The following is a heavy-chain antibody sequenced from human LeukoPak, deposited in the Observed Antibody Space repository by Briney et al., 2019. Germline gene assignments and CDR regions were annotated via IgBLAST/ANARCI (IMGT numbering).Heavy chain of an antibody. D-gene: IGHD3-10*01. Sequence: GGSLRLSCAASGFTFSDYYMSWIRQAPGKGLEWVSYISSSRDIIYHADSVKGRFAISRDNAKNSLYLQMNSLRAEDTAVYYCAKDALWFGELYFDYWGQGTLVTVSS. CDR1: GFTFSDYY. CDR3: AKDALWFGELYFDY. J-gene: IGHJ4*02. CDR2: ISSSRDII. V-gene: IGHV3-11*01.